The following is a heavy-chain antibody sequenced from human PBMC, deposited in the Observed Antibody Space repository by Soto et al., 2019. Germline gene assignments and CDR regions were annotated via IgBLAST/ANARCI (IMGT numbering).Heavy chain of an antibody. CDR2: IKQDGSEK. CDR3: ARDRYSYYDFWSGSLPYYYYGMDV. J-gene: IGHJ6*02. D-gene: IGHD3-3*01. V-gene: IGHV3-7*01. CDR1: GFTFSSYW. Sequence: PGGSLRLSCAASGFTFSSYWMSWASQAPGKRLEWVANIKQDGSEKYYVDSVKGRFTISRDNAKNSLYLQMNSLRAEDTAVYYCARDRYSYYDFWSGSLPYYYYGMDVWGQGTTVTVSS.